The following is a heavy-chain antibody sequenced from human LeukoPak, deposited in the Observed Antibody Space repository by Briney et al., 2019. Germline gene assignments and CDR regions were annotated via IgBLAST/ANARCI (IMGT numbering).Heavy chain of an antibody. CDR1: GFTVSSNY. V-gene: IGHV3-53*01. J-gene: IGHJ6*02. Sequence: GGPLRLSCAASGFTVSSNYMSWVRQAPGKGLEWVSVIYSGGSTHYADSVKGRFTISRDNSKNTLYLQMNSLRAEDTAVYYCARGNKDYYYGMDVWGQGTTVTVSS. CDR3: ARGNKDYYYGMDV. CDR2: IYSGGST.